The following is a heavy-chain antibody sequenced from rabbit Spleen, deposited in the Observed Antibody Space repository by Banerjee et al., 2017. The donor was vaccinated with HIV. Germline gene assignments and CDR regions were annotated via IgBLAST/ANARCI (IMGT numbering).Heavy chain of an antibody. CDR1: GFSFSSNW. CDR3: ARGYSSGSGLWSLDL. V-gene: IGHV1S45*01. J-gene: IGHJ4*01. CDR2: IDTNDGDT. Sequence: QEQLVESGGGLVQPGGSLTLTCTGSGFSFSSNWICWVRQAPGKGLEWIACIDTNDGDTDYANWPKGRFTISKTSSTTVTLQMTSLTAANTATYFCARGYSSGSGLWSLDLWGQGTLVTVS. D-gene: IGHD1-1*01.